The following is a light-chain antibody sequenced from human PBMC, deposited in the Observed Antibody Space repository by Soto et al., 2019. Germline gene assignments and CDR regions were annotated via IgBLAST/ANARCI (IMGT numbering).Light chain of an antibody. CDR2: KAS. Sequence: DILMTQSPSILSASVGDTATVTCRASQSVSGWLAWYQQKPGEAPKLLIYKASTITGGVPSRFSGSGAGTDYTPTISSLHPDDFATYYCQHYNRYSEAFGQGTKVDIK. CDR3: QHYNRYSEA. J-gene: IGKJ1*01. V-gene: IGKV1-5*03. CDR1: QSVSGW.